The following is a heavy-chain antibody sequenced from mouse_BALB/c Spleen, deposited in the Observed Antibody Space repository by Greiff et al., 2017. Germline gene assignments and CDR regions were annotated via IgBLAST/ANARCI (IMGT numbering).Heavy chain of an antibody. D-gene: IGHD1-1*01. CDR2: ISSGGSYT. J-gene: IGHJ2*01. V-gene: IGHV5-6*01. CDR3: ARLGIVYYGSIDY. CDR1: GFTFSSYG. Sequence: EVQLVESGGDLVKPGGSLKLSCAASGFTFSSYGMSWVRQTPDKRLEWVATISSGGSYTYYPDSVKGRFTISRDNAKNTLYLQMSSLKSEDTAMYYCARLGIVYYGSIDYWGQGTTLTVSS.